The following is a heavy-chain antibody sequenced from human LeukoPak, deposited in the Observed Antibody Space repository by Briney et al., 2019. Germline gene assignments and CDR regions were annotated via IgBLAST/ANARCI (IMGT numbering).Heavy chain of an antibody. J-gene: IGHJ6*03. CDR3: ARHVDYFSCMDG. CDR1: GYSSLSYW. CDR2: IYPGDSVT. Sequence: GESLKISSKGSGYSSLSYWIGWVRQMPGKGLEWMGIIYPGDSVTIYSPSYQGQVTISVNKSISTAYLQWNSLDASDTAIYYWARHVDYFSCMDGWDKGTSVT. V-gene: IGHV5-51*01.